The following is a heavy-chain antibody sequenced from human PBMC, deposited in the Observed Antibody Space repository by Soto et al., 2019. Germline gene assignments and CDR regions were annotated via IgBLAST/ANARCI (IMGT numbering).Heavy chain of an antibody. Sequence: GGSLRLSCAASGFTFSSYSMNWVRQAPGKGLEWVSSISSSSSYIYYADSVKGRFTISRDNAKNSLYLQTNSLRAEDTAVYYCARGIAVAPYYYYGMDVWGQGTTVTVSS. CDR2: ISSSSSYI. V-gene: IGHV3-21*01. CDR1: GFTFSSYS. CDR3: ARGIAVAPYYYYGMDV. J-gene: IGHJ6*02. D-gene: IGHD6-19*01.